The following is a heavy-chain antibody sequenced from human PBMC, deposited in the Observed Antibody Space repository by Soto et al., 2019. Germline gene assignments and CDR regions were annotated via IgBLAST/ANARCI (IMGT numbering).Heavy chain of an antibody. CDR1: GGSISSGGYS. D-gene: IGHD6-13*01. CDR2: IYHSGST. CDR3: AGATSRYIAAAGRANWFDP. J-gene: IGHJ5*02. V-gene: IGHV4-30-2*01. Sequence: QLQLQESGSGLVKPSQTLSLTCAVSGGSISSGGYSWSWIRQPPGKGLEWIGYIYHSGSTYYNPSLKSRVTISVDRSKKQFSLKLRSVTAADTAVYYCAGATSRYIAAAGRANWFDPWGQGTLVTVSS.